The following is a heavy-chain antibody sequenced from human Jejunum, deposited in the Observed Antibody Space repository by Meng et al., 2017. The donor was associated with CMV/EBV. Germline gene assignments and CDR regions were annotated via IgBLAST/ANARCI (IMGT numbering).Heavy chain of an antibody. D-gene: IGHD3-16*01. Sequence: YYMHWVRQAPGQGLEWMGWIKPNSGGTNYAQKFQGRVTMTRDTSISTAYMELSRLRSDDTAVYFCARTRTPGPTEKELWEVYSVDMWGQGTMVTVSS. CDR1: YY. CDR3: ARTRTPGPTEKELWEVYSVDM. CDR2: IKPNSGGT. V-gene: IGHV1-2*02. J-gene: IGHJ3*02.